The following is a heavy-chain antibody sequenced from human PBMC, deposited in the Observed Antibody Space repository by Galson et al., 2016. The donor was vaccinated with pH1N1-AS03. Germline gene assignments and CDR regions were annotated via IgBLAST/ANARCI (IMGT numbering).Heavy chain of an antibody. V-gene: IGHV1-69*05. CDR3: ATAGNYFDIRRFDY. CDR1: GLTFSSYA. CDR2: VKGVFRTT. D-gene: IGHD3-9*01. J-gene: IGHJ4*02. Sequence: GLTFSSYAISWVRQAPGQGLEWMGGVKGVFRTTNYAQKFQGRITITMDQSTGTAYMEVSSLRAEDTAVYYCATAGNYFDIRRFDYWGQGTPVTVFS.